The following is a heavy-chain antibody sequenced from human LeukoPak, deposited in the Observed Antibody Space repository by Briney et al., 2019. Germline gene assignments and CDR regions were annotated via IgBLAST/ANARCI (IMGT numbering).Heavy chain of an antibody. J-gene: IGHJ4*02. D-gene: IGHD3-9*01. V-gene: IGHV1-2*02. CDR3: ASPGSSYDIVTGPGYCDY. CDR1: GYTFTGYY. CDR2: INPNSGST. Sequence: ASVKVSCKASGYTFTGYYMHWVRQAPGQGLEWMGWINPNSGSTNYAQKFQGRVTMTRDTSIRTAYMELSRLRSDDTAVYYCASPGSSYDIVTGPGYCDYWGQGTLVTVSS.